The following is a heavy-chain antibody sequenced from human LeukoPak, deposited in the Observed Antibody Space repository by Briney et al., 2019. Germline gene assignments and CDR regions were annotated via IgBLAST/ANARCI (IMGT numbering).Heavy chain of an antibody. V-gene: IGHV4-34*01. CDR3: ARGPYYYGSGSYYRWFDP. J-gene: IGHJ5*02. CDR2: INHSGST. D-gene: IGHD3-10*01. Sequence: SETLSLTCAVYGGSFSGYYWSWIRQPPGKGLEWIGEINHSGSTNYNPSLKGRVTISVDTSKNQFSLKLSSVTAADTAVYYCARGPYYYGSGSYYRWFDPWGQGTLVTVSS. CDR1: GGSFSGYY.